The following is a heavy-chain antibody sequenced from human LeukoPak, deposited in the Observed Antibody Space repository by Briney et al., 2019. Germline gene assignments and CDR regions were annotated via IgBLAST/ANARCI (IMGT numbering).Heavy chain of an antibody. CDR1: GYTFTGYY. D-gene: IGHD6-19*01. Sequence: ASVKVSCKASGYTFTGYYMHWVRQAPGQGLEWMGWINPNSGGTNYAQKFQGRVTMTRDTSTSTVYMELSSLRSEDTAVYYCARGLAVAGTPVGYWGQGTLVTVSS. J-gene: IGHJ4*02. V-gene: IGHV1-2*02. CDR3: ARGLAVAGTPVGY. CDR2: INPNSGGT.